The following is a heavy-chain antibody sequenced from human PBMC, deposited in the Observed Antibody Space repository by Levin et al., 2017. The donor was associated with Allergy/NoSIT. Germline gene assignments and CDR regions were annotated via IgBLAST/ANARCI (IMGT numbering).Heavy chain of an antibody. V-gene: IGHV1-69*13. CDR1: GGTFSSYV. CDR2: IISVFGAA. J-gene: IGHJ3*02. CDR3: ARAVGEGALDI. D-gene: IGHD3-16*01. Sequence: AASVKVSCKASGGTFSSYVINWVRQAPGQGLEWMGGIISVFGAAKYVQKFQDRVTITADEATSTAYMELRSLRSEDTAIYYCARAVGEGALDIWGQGTVVTVSS.